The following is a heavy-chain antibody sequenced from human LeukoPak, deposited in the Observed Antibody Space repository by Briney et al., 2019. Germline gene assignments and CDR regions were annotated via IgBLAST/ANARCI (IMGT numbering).Heavy chain of an antibody. CDR1: AGSISSYY. CDR2: IYYSGST. J-gene: IGHJ4*02. D-gene: IGHD3-22*01. Sequence: SETLSLTRTVSAGSISSYYWSWIRQPPGKGLEWIGYIYYSGSTNYNPSLKSRVTISVDTSKNQFSLKLSSVTAADTAVYYCARVGVGYYDSSGLVSDWGQGTLVTVSS. V-gene: IGHV4-59*08. CDR3: ARVGVGYYDSSGLVSD.